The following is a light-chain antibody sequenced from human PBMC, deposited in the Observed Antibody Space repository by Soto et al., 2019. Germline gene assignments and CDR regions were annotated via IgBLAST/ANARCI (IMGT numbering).Light chain of an antibody. Sequence: QSALTQPASVSGSPGQSITISCTGISSDVGGYNYVSWYQQHPGKVPKLIIYEVNNRPSGVSARFSGSKSGYTASLTISGLQAEDEAEYYCSSYTSNITGVFGGGTKLTVL. CDR2: EVN. CDR3: SSYTSNITGV. V-gene: IGLV2-14*01. J-gene: IGLJ3*02. CDR1: SSDVGGYNY.